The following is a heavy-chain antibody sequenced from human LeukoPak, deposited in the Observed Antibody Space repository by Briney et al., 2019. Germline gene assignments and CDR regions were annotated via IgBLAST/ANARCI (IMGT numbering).Heavy chain of an antibody. CDR3: ARQTSAIWFGEFDNWFDP. J-gene: IGHJ5*02. CDR2: TYYSGST. Sequence: PSGTLSLTCTVSGGSISSHYWSWIRQPPGKGLEWIGYTYYSGSTNYNPSLKSRVTISVDTSKNQFSLKLSSVTAADTAVYYCARQTSAIWFGEFDNWFDPWGQGTLVTVSS. V-gene: IGHV4-59*08. CDR1: GGSISSHY. D-gene: IGHD3-10*01.